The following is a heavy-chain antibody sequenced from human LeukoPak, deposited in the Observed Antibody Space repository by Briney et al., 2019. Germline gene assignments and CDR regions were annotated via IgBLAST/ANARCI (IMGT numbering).Heavy chain of an antibody. Sequence: GGSLRLSCAASGFTFSSYAMTWVRQAPGKGLEWVANVKQDGTEKFYVDSVKGRFTISRDNGENSLYLQMNSLRVEDTAIYYCARAGGTSWADYWGQGTLVTVSS. J-gene: IGHJ4*02. CDR2: VKQDGTEK. D-gene: IGHD6-13*01. CDR1: GFTFSSYA. V-gene: IGHV3-7*01. CDR3: ARAGGTSWADY.